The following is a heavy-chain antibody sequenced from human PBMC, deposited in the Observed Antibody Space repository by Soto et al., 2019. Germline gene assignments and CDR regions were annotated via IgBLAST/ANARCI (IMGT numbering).Heavy chain of an antibody. D-gene: IGHD6-19*01. V-gene: IGHV3-23*01. CDR3: AKATYSGWYFDY. CDR2: ISGSCGST. CDR1: GFTFSSYA. J-gene: IGHJ4*02. Sequence: EVQLLESGGGLVQPGGSLRLSCAASGFTFSSYAMSWVRQAPGKGLEWVSAISGSCGSTYYADSVKGRFTISRDNSKNTLYLQMNSLRAEDTAVYYCAKATYSGWYFDYWGQGTLVTVSS.